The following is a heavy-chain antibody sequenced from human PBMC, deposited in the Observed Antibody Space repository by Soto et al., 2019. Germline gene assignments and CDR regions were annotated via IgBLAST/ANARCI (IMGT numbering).Heavy chain of an antibody. D-gene: IGHD2-15*01. CDR2: IYYSGST. V-gene: IGHV4-31*02. Sequence: SETLSLTWTVSGGSISSVCYYWSWIRQHPGKGLEWIGYIYYSGSTYYNPSLKSRVTISVDTSKNQFSLKLSSVTAADTAVYYCASSLVVAATGDGVKASRQIDHWGKGNRKSVSS. CDR3: ASSLVVAATGDGVKASRQIDH. CDR1: GGSISSVCYY. J-gene: IGHJ4*01.